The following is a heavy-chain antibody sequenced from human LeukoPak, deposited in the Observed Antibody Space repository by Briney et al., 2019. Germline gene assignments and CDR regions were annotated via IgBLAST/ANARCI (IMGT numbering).Heavy chain of an antibody. J-gene: IGHJ5*02. Sequence: PGGSLRLSCAASGFTFSSYGMHWVRQAPGKGLEWVAFIRYDGSNKYYADSVKGRFTISRDNSKNTLYLQMNSLRAEDTAVYYCAKDRGKYCSSTSCHTQGGSGYDGGLWSWGQGTLVTVSS. CDR1: GFTFSSYG. V-gene: IGHV3-30*02. CDR2: IRYDGSNK. CDR3: AKDRGKYCSSTSCHTQGGSGYDGGLWS. D-gene: IGHD2-2*01.